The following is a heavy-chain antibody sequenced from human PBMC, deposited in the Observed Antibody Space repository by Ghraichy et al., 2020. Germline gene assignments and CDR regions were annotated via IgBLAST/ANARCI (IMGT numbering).Heavy chain of an antibody. CDR3: AKGKYSSSSYFDY. CDR2: ISGSGGST. Sequence: GGSLRLSCAASGFTFSGYAMSWVRQAPGKGLEWVSAISGSGGSTYYADSVKGRFTISRDNSKNTLYLQMNSLRAEDTAVYYCAKGKYSSSSYFDYWGQGTLVTVSS. V-gene: IGHV3-23*01. CDR1: GFTFSGYA. J-gene: IGHJ4*02. D-gene: IGHD6-6*01.